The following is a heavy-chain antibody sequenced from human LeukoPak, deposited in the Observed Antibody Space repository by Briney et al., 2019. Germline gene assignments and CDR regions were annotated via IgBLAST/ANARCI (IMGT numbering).Heavy chain of an antibody. V-gene: IGHV3-23*01. J-gene: IGHJ4*02. Sequence: PGGSLRLSCAASGFTFISYAMNWVRQAPGKGLEWVPVISGSGGSTYYADSVKGRFTISRDNSKNTLYLQMNSLRAEDTAIYYCARDKYGDYSIDSWGQGTLVTVSS. CDR2: ISGSGGST. CDR3: ARDKYGDYSIDS. CDR1: GFTFISYA. D-gene: IGHD4-17*01.